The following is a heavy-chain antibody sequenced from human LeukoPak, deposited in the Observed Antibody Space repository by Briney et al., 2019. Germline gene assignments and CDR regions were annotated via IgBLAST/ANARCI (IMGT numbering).Heavy chain of an antibody. CDR1: GYTFTSYG. CDR2: IRTYNDNA. V-gene: IGHV1-18*01. J-gene: IGHJ3*02. CDR3: VRDALRFLEWPLDAFDI. Sequence: ASVKVSCKASGYTFTSYGINWVRQAPGQGLEWMGWIRTYNDNAKYTQKLLGRVTMTTDTSTGTAYMELRSLRSDDTAVYYCVRDALRFLEWPLDAFDIWGQGTMVTVSS. D-gene: IGHD3-3*01.